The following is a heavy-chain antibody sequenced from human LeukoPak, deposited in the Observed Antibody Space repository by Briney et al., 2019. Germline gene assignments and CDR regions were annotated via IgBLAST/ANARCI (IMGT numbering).Heavy chain of an antibody. Sequence: PSETLSLTCTVSGGSISSYYWSWIRQPAGKGLEWIGRIYTSGSTNYNPSLKSRVTMSVDTSKNQFSLKLSSVTAADTAVYYCARESWGGIVATIYFDYWGQGTLVTVSS. V-gene: IGHV4-4*07. CDR3: ARESWGGIVATIYFDY. CDR1: GGSISSYY. D-gene: IGHD5-12*01. J-gene: IGHJ4*02. CDR2: IYTSGST.